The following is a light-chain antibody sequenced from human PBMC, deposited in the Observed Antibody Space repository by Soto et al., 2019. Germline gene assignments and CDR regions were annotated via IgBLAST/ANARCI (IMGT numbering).Light chain of an antibody. CDR1: QSVSND. CDR3: QQYNKWPGR. CDR2: GVS. Sequence: ELLITPSPTPRSVIPDPRAPLSWTTSQSVSNDLAWYQQKPGQAPRLLIYGVSSWPAGIPARFSASGSETDFTLTISNLQSEDFAVYYCQQYNKWPGRFGEGAKVDI. V-gene: IGKV3-15*01. J-gene: IGKJ1*01.